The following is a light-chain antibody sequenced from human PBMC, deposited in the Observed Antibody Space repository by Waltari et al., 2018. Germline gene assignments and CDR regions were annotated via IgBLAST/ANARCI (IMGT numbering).Light chain of an antibody. J-gene: IGLJ1*01. CDR3: CSFASTSTPYV. CDR1: SSDVGRHNL. Sequence: QSALTQPASVSGCPGQSITISCTGTSSDVGRHNLVSWYQQHPGKAPKLMIHEVTKRPSGVSNRFSCSKSGNTASLTISGLQAEDEADYYCCSFASTSTPYVFGSGTKVTV. V-gene: IGLV2-23*02. CDR2: EVT.